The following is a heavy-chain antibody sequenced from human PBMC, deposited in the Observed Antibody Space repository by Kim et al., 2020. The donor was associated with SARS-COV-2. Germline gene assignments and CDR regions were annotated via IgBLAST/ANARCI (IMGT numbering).Heavy chain of an antibody. V-gene: IGHV4-61*01. CDR2: IYYSGST. D-gene: IGHD2-2*01. CDR3: ARVGYQLPLYYYGMDV. J-gene: IGHJ6*02. CDR1: GGSVSSGSYY. Sequence: SETLSLTCTVSGGSVSSGSYYWSWIRQPPGKGLEWIGYIYYSGSTNYNPSLKSRVTISVDTSKNQFSLKLSSVTAADTAVYYCARVGYQLPLYYYGMDVWGQGTTVTVSS.